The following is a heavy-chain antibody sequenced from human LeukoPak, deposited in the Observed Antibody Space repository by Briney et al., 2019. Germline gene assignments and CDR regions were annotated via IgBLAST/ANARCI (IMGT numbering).Heavy chain of an antibody. CDR3: ASSSSWYRFDY. Sequence: MSGGSLRLSCAASGFTFSDYYMSWIRQPPGKGLEWIGEINHSGSTNYNPSLKSRVTISVDTSKNQFSLKLSSVTAADTAVYYCASSSSWYRFDYWGQGTLVTVSS. CDR1: GFTFSDYY. J-gene: IGHJ4*02. CDR2: INHSGST. D-gene: IGHD6-13*01. V-gene: IGHV4-34*01.